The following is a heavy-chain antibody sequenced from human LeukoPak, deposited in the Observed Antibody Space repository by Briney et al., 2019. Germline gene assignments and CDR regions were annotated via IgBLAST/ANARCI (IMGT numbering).Heavy chain of an antibody. Sequence: GASVKVSCKASGGTFSSYAISWVRQAPGQGLEWMGGIIPIFGTANYAQKFQGRVTITTDESTSTAYMELSSLRSEDTAVYYCASTYDSDYYYYYYMDVWGKGTTVTVSS. CDR3: ASTYDSDYYYYYYMDV. CDR1: GGTFSSYA. J-gene: IGHJ6*03. CDR2: IIPIFGTA. D-gene: IGHD5-12*01. V-gene: IGHV1-69*05.